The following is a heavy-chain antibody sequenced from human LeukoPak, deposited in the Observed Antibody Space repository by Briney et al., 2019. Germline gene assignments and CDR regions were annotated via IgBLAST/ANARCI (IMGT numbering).Heavy chain of an antibody. CDR1: GFTFSSYA. D-gene: IGHD3-16*01. Sequence: PGGSLRLSCAASGFTFSSYAMSWVRQAPGKGLEWVSAISGSGGSTYYADSVKGRFTISRDNSKNTLYLQMNSLRAEDTAVYYCAKVAATYDYVWGSSYYFDYWGQGTLVTVSS. V-gene: IGHV3-23*01. CDR2: ISGSGGST. CDR3: AKVAATYDYVWGSSYYFDY. J-gene: IGHJ4*02.